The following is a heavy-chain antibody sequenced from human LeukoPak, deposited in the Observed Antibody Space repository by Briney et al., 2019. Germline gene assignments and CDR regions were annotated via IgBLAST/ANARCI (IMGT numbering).Heavy chain of an antibody. Sequence: ASVKVSCKVSGYTLTELSMHWVRQAPGKGLEWMGGFDPEDGETIYAQKFQGRVTMTEDTSTGTAYMELSSLRSEDTAVYYCATPRTYYYDSSSYYYFGYWGQGTLVTVSS. J-gene: IGHJ4*02. CDR3: ATPRTYYYDSSSYYYFGY. D-gene: IGHD3-22*01. CDR1: GYTLTELS. CDR2: FDPEDGET. V-gene: IGHV1-24*01.